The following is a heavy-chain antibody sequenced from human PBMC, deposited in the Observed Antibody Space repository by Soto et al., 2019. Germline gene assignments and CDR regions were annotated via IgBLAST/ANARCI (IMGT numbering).Heavy chain of an antibody. CDR1: GGTFSSYA. J-gene: IGHJ4*02. D-gene: IGHD3-22*01. CDR2: IIPIFGTA. CDR3: ARRKYYYDSSGYYHFDS. V-gene: IGHV1-69*01. Sequence: QVQLVQSGAEVKKPGSSVKVSCKASGGTFSSYAISWVRQAPGQGLEWMGGIIPIFGTANYAEKFQGRVTMTAAESTSTAYMELRSLRSEDTAADYCARRKYYYDSSGYYHFDSWGQGTLVTVSS.